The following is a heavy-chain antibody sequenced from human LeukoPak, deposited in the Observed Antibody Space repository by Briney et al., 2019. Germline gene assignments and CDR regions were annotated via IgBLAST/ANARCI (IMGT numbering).Heavy chain of an antibody. CDR3: ARDRVASRIAAAGTGWFDP. CDR2: INSSGSTI. J-gene: IGHJ5*02. Sequence: GGSLRLSCAASGFTFSDYYMSWIRQAPGKGLEWVSYINSSGSTIYYADSVKGRFTISRDNAKNSLYLQMNSLRAEDTAVYYCARDRVASRIAAAGTGWFDPWGQGTLVTVPS. CDR1: GFTFSDYY. D-gene: IGHD6-13*01. V-gene: IGHV3-11*01.